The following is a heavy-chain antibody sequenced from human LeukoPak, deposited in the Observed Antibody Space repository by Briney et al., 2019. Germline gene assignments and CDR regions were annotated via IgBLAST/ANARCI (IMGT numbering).Heavy chain of an antibody. J-gene: IGHJ4*02. CDR3: ARSAAGTYY. Sequence: GGSLRLSCAASGFTYSSYAMSWVRQGPGKGLEWVSSISSSSSYKYYTDSVKGRFTISRDNAKNSLYLQMNSLRAEDTAVYYCARSAAGTYYWGQGTLVTVSS. CDR2: ISSSSSYK. D-gene: IGHD1-1*01. V-gene: IGHV3-21*01. CDR1: GFTYSSYA.